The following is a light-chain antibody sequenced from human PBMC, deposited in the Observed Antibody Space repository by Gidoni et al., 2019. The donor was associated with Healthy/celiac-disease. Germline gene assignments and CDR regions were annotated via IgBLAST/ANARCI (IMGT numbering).Light chain of an antibody. J-gene: IGKJ1*01. CDR1: QSISSY. Sequence: RVTITCRASQSISSYLNWYQQKPGKAPKLLIYAASSLQSGVPSRFSGSGSGTDFTLTISSLQPEEVATYYCQQSYSTPKTFGQGTKVEIK. CDR3: QQSYSTPKT. CDR2: AAS. V-gene: IGKV1-39*01.